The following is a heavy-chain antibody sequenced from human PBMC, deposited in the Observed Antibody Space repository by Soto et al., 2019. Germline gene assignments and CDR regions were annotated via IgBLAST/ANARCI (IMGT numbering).Heavy chain of an antibody. J-gene: IGHJ6*02. D-gene: IGHD3-3*01. Sequence: GESLKISCKGSGYSFTSYWIGWVRQMPGKGLEWMGIIYPGDSDTRYSPSFQGQVTISADKSISTAYLQWSSLKASDTAMYYCARHQGHYDFWSGYKPYYYYYGMDVWGQGTTVTVSS. CDR3: ARHQGHYDFWSGYKPYYYYYGMDV. CDR1: GYSFTSYW. CDR2: IYPGDSDT. V-gene: IGHV5-51*01.